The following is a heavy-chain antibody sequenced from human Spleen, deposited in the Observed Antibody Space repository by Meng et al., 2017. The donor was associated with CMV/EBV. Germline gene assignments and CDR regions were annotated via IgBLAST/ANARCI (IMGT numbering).Heavy chain of an antibody. CDR1: GYTFTGYY. CDR2: INPNSGGT. Sequence: ASVKVSCKASGYTFTGYYMHWVRQAPGQGLEWMGWINPNSGGTNYAQKFQGRVTMTRDTSISTAYMELSRLRSDDTAVYYCARERARTTMSDPIFDYWGQGTLVTVSS. V-gene: IGHV1-2*02. J-gene: IGHJ4*02. CDR3: ARERARTTMSDPIFDY. D-gene: IGHD3-22*01.